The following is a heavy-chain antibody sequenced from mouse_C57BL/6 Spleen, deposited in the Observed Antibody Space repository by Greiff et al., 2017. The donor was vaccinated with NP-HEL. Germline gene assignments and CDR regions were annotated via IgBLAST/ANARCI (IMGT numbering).Heavy chain of an antibody. V-gene: IGHV1-54*01. CDR2: INPGSGGT. Sequence: VQLQQSGAELVRPGTSVKVSCKASGYAFTNYLIEWVKQRPGQGLEWIGVINPGSGGTNYNEKFKGKATLTADKSSSTAYMQLSSLTSEDSAVYFCARFLYYGSSYEAMDYWGQGTSVTVSS. D-gene: IGHD1-1*01. J-gene: IGHJ4*01. CDR1: GYAFTNYL. CDR3: ARFLYYGSSYEAMDY.